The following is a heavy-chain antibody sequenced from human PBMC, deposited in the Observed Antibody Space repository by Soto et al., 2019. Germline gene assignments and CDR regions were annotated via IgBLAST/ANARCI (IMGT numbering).Heavy chain of an antibody. CDR2: INHSGST. J-gene: IGHJ4*02. V-gene: IGHV4-34*01. Sequence: SETLSLTCAVYGGSFSGYYWSWIRQPPGKGLEWIGEINHSGSTNYNPSLKSRVTISVDTSKNQFSLKLSSVTAADTAVYYCARRRDGYNYDYWGQGTLVTVSS. CDR1: GGSFSGYY. CDR3: ARRRDGYNYDY. D-gene: IGHD5-12*01.